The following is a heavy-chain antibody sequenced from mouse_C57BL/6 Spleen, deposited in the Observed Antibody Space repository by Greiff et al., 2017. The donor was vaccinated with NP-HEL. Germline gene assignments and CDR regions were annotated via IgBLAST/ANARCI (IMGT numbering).Heavy chain of an antibody. Sequence: VQLQQSGAELVRPGASVTLSCKASGYTFTDYEMHWVKQTPVHGLEWIGAIDPETGGTAYNQKFKGKAILTADKSSSTAYMELRSLTSEDSAVYYCTRRGLYGLDYWGQGTTLTVSS. CDR1: GYTFTDYE. CDR2: IDPETGGT. D-gene: IGHD1-1*01. J-gene: IGHJ2*01. CDR3: TRRGLYGLDY. V-gene: IGHV1-15*01.